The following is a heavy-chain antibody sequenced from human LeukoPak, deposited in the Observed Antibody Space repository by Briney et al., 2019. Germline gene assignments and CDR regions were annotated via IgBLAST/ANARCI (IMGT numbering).Heavy chain of an antibody. Sequence: PSETLSLTCTVSGGSISSSSFYWGWIRQPPGKGPEWIGSIYYSGSTYYNPSLKSRVTISEDTSKNQFSLNLSSVTAADTAVYYCARRYRSGAFDIWGQGTMVTVSS. CDR1: GGSISSSSFY. CDR3: ARRYRSGAFDI. J-gene: IGHJ3*02. V-gene: IGHV4-39*07. CDR2: IYYSGST. D-gene: IGHD3-10*01.